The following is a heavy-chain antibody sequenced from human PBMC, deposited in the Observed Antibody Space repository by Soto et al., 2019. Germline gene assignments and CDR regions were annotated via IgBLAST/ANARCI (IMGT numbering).Heavy chain of an antibody. CDR3: ARARWELLKPIPPFDY. J-gene: IGHJ4*02. CDR2: ISSSSSYT. CDR1: GFTVSDYY. V-gene: IGHV3-11*05. D-gene: IGHD1-26*01. Sequence: PWGPLRLSCAAFGFTVSDYYMSWIRQAPGKGLEWVSYISSSSSYTNYADSVKGRFTISRDNAKNSLYLQMNSLGAEDTAVYYCARARWELLKPIPPFDYWGQGTLVTVSS.